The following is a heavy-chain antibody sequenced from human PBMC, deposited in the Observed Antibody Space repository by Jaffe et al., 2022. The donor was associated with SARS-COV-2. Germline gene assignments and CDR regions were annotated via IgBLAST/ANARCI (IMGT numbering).Heavy chain of an antibody. CDR3: AIIPRGVLLWFGEPKSDDY. CDR1: GFTFSSYS. CDR2: ISSSSSTI. V-gene: IGHV3-48*01. Sequence: EVQLVESGGGLVQPGGSLRLSCAASGFTFSSYSMNWVRQAPGKGLEWVSYISSSSSTIYYADSVKGRFTISRDNAKNSLYLQMNSLRAEDTAVYYCAIIPRGVLLWFGEPKSDDYWGQGTLVTVSS. D-gene: IGHD3-10*01. J-gene: IGHJ4*02.